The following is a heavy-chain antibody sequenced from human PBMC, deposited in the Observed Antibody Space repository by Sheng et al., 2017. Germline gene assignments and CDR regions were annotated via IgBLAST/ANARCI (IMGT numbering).Heavy chain of an antibody. CDR1: GFTFSSYW. Sequence: EVQLVESGGGLVQPGGSLRLSCAASGFTFSSYWMSWVRQAPGKGLEWVANINEAGTNKHYVESIEGRFTISRDNAENSLRLQMDNLRAEDTAVYYCARDLGILGAFSGWGQGTLVTVSS. D-gene: IGHD6-13*01. CDR2: INEAGTNK. V-gene: IGHV3-7*01. J-gene: IGHJ4*02. CDR3: ARDLGILGAFSG.